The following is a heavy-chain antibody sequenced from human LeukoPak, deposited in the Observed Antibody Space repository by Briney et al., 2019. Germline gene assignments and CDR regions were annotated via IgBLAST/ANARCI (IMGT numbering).Heavy chain of an antibody. CDR3: AKSDCGSDGCKLLNY. CDR1: GFTFNNYA. CDR2: IDGGGDAT. Sequence: PGGSLRLSCAASGFTFNNYAMGWVRQPPGKGLEWLSAIDGGGDATKYADSVKGRFTISRDNSKNILSLQMNSLRVEDTAIYYCAKSDCGSDGCKLLNYWGQGILVTVSS. J-gene: IGHJ4*02. D-gene: IGHD2-21*01. V-gene: IGHV3-23*01.